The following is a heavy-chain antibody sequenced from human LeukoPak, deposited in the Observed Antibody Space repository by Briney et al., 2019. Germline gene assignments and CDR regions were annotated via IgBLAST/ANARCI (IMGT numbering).Heavy chain of an antibody. V-gene: IGHV1-69*04. CDR2: IIPILGIA. J-gene: IGHJ1*01. CDR3: AIQAAAGLLAEYFQH. CDR1: GGTFSSYA. D-gene: IGHD6-13*01. Sequence: SVKVSCKASGGTFSSYAISWVRQAPGQGLEWMGRIIPILGIAIYAQKFQGRVTMTEDTSTDTAYMELSSLRSEDTAVYYCAIQAAAGLLAEYFQHWGQGTLVTVSS.